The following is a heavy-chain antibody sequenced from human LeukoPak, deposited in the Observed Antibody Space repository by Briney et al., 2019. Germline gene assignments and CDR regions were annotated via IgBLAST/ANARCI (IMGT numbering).Heavy chain of an antibody. Sequence: SGGSLRLSCAASGFTFSDYYMSWIRQAPGKGLGWVSYISSSGSTIYYADSVKGRSTISRDNAKNSLYLQMNSLRAEDTAVYYCARSAAAAGLRGDAFDIWGQGTMVTVSS. D-gene: IGHD6-13*01. CDR3: ARSAAAAGLRGDAFDI. J-gene: IGHJ3*02. V-gene: IGHV3-11*01. CDR1: GFTFSDYY. CDR2: ISSSGSTI.